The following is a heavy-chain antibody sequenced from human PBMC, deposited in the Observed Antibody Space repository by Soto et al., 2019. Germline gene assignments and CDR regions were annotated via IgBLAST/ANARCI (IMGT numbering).Heavy chain of an antibody. V-gene: IGHV3-33*01. J-gene: IGHJ6*02. D-gene: IGHD3-3*01. CDR3: ARTIDDFWSGYYGMDV. CDR1: GFTFSSYG. Sequence: QVQLVESGGGVVQPGRSLRLSCAASGFTFSSYGMHWVRQAPGKGLEWVAVIWYDGSNKYYADSVKGRFTISRDNSKNTLYLQMNSLRAEDTAVYYCARTIDDFWSGYYGMDVWGQGTTVTVSS. CDR2: IWYDGSNK.